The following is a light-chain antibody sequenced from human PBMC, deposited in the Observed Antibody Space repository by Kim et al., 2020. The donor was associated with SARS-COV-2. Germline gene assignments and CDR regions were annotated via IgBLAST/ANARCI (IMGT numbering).Light chain of an antibody. Sequence: SSELTQDPAVSVALGQTVRITCQGDSLRSYYATWYQQKPRQAPVLVIYGRNNRPSGIPDRFSGSTSGNTASLTITGARAEDEADFYCHSRDSDGNVVFGGGTQLTVL. J-gene: IGLJ2*01. CDR2: GRN. V-gene: IGLV3-19*01. CDR3: HSRDSDGNVV. CDR1: SLRSYY.